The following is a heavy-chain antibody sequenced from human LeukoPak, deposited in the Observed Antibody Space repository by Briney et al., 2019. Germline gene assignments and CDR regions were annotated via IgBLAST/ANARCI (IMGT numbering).Heavy chain of an antibody. Sequence: SETLSLTCTVSGGSISSYYWSWIRQPPRKGLEWIGYIYYSGSTNYNPSLKSRVTISVDTSKNQFPLKLSSVTAADTAVYYCARVVGSSWPLDYWGQGTLVTVSS. V-gene: IGHV4-59*01. D-gene: IGHD6-13*01. J-gene: IGHJ4*02. CDR1: GGSISSYY. CDR3: ARVVGSSWPLDY. CDR2: IYYSGST.